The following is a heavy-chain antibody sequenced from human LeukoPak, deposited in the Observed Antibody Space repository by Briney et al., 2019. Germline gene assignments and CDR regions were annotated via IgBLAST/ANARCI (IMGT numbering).Heavy chain of an antibody. Sequence: SETLSLTCTVSGGSISSSSYYWGWIRQPPGKGLEWIGSIYYSGSTYYNPSLKSRVTISVDTSKNQFSLKLSSVTAADTAVYYCARARRESLNERWLRSPLDYWGQGTLVTVSS. J-gene: IGHJ4*02. CDR2: IYYSGST. V-gene: IGHV4-39*07. CDR3: ARARRESLNERWLRSPLDY. D-gene: IGHD5-24*01. CDR1: GGSISSSSYY.